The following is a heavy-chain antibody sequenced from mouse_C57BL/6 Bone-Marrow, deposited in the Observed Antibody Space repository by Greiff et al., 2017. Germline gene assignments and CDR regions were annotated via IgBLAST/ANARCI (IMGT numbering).Heavy chain of an antibody. CDR1: GYTFTSYW. J-gene: IGHJ3*01. CDR3: GYGSLFAD. CDR2: IDPSDSYT. V-gene: IGHV1-50*01. D-gene: IGHD1-1*01. Sequence: QVQLQQPGAELVKPGASVKLSCKASGYTFTSYWMQWVKQRPGQGLEWIGEIDPSDSYTNYNQKFKGKATLTVDTSSSTAYMQLSSLTSEDSAVYYCGYGSLFADWGQGTLVTVSA.